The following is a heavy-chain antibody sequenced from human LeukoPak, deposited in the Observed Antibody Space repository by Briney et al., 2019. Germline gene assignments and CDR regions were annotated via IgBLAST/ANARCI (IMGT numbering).Heavy chain of an antibody. D-gene: IGHD2-8*01. Sequence: SETLSLTCTVSGGAISGYYWSWIRQPAGKGLEWIGRVYNSGSTNYNPSLKSRVTMSVDTSKNQFSLKLTSVTAADTAVYYCARESTVLTPYYYYYYYMDVWGTGTTVTVSS. J-gene: IGHJ6*03. CDR2: VYNSGST. CDR3: ARESTVLTPYYYYYYYMDV. CDR1: GGAISGYY. V-gene: IGHV4-4*07.